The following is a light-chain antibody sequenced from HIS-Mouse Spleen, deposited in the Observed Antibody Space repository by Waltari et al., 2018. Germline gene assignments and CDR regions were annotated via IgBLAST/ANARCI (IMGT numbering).Light chain of an antibody. CDR1: SSDVGCYNL. J-gene: IGLJ3*02. Sequence: QSALTQPASVSGSPGQSITISCTGTSSDVGCYNLVSWYQQHQGKAPKLMIYEGSKRPSGVSNRFSGSKSGNTASLTISGLQAEDEADYYCCSYAVSSTWVFGGGTKLTVL. CDR3: CSYAVSSTWV. CDR2: EGS. V-gene: IGLV2-23*01.